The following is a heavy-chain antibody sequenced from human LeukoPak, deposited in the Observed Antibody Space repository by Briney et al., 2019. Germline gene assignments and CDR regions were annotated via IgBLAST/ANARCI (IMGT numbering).Heavy chain of an antibody. CDR2: MNPNSGNT. J-gene: IGHJ4*02. Sequence: ASVKVSCKASGYTFTSYDINRVRQATGQGLEWMGWMNPNSGNTGYAQKFQGRVTMTRNTSISTAYMELSSLRSEDTAVYYCARGLEQVAGIDDYWGQGTLVTVSS. V-gene: IGHV1-8*01. CDR1: GYTFTSYD. CDR3: ARGLEQVAGIDDY. D-gene: IGHD6-19*01.